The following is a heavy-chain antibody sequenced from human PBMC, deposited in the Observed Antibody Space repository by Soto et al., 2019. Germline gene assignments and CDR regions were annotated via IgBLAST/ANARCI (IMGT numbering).Heavy chain of an antibody. CDR2: IYYSGST. J-gene: IGHJ5*02. Sequence: SETLSLTCTVSGGSISSGDYYWSWIRQPPGKGLEWIGYIYYSGSTYYNPSLKSRVTISVDTSKNQFSLKLSSVTAADTAVYYCARVTDPNWFDPWGQGTLVTVSS. D-gene: IGHD3-16*01. V-gene: IGHV4-30-4*01. CDR1: GGSISSGDYY. CDR3: ARVTDPNWFDP.